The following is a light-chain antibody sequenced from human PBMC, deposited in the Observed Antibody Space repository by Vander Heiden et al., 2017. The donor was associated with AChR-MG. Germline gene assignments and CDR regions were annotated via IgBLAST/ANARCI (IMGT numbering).Light chain of an antibody. V-gene: IGKV3-20*01. CDR1: QSVSSSY. CDR3: QQYGSSPPMYT. CDR2: GAS. J-gene: IGKJ2*01. Sequence: ILLTPSPVSLSLSPGESATLSCRASQSVSSSYLAWYQQNPGQAPRLLIYGASSRATGIPDRFSGSGSGTDFTLTISRLEPEDFAVYYCQQYGSSPPMYTFGQGTKLEIK.